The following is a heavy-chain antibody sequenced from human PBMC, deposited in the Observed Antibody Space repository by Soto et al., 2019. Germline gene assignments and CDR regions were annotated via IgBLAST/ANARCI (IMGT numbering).Heavy chain of an antibody. CDR1: GYSISSGSYN. V-gene: IGHV4-39*02. J-gene: IGHJ4*02. CDR3: AREYGGNYGTFDY. CDR2: FYFSGSP. D-gene: IGHD4-4*01. Sequence: SETLSLTCTVSGYSISSGSYNWGWIRQPPGEGLEWIGGFYFSGSPYYNPSLKSRVTISVDTSKSQFSLRLSSVTAADTAVYYCAREYGGNYGTFDYWGQGTLVTVSS.